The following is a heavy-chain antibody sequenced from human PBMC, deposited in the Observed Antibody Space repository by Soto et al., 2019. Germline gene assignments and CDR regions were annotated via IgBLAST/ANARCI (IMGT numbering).Heavy chain of an antibody. D-gene: IGHD3-9*01. V-gene: IGHV3-23*01. Sequence: GWSLRLSCAASGFTFSSYAMSWVRQAPGKGLEWVSAISGSGGSTYYADSVKGRFTISRDNSKNTLYLQMNSQRAEDTAVYYCVKDRGDYDTYYYYGMDVWGQGTTDTVSS. J-gene: IGHJ6*02. CDR1: GFTFSSYA. CDR3: VKDRGDYDTYYYYGMDV. CDR2: ISGSGGST.